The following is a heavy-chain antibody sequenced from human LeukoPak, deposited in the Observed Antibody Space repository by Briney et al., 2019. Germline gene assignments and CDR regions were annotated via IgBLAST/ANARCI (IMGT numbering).Heavy chain of an antibody. V-gene: IGHV3-9*01. Sequence: GRSLRLSCAASGFNFDDYAMHWVRQAPGKGLEWVSGIIWDSGNIVYADSVKGGFSISRDSHRQTLFLKMNSLTHEDTALYNCVKDEVEKYAMLTDYFGPFDMWGQGTMVTVSA. CDR1: GFNFDDYA. J-gene: IGHJ3*02. CDR2: IIWDSGNI. CDR3: VKDEVEKYAMLTDYFGPFDM. D-gene: IGHD3-9*01.